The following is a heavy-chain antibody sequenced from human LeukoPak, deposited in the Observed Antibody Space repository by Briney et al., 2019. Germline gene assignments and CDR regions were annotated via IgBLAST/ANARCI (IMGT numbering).Heavy chain of an antibody. V-gene: IGHV4-31*03. CDR1: GGSISSGGYY. J-gene: IGHJ4*02. CDR3: VTRGTASRLLDS. D-gene: IGHD1/OR15-1a*01. CDR2: IYYSGST. Sequence: SETLSLTCTVSGGSISSGGYYWSWVRQHPGKGLEWMGYIYYSGSTYYDPSLKSRVTISVDTSKNQFSLKLSSVTAADTAVYYCVTRGTASRLLDSWGQGTLVTVSS.